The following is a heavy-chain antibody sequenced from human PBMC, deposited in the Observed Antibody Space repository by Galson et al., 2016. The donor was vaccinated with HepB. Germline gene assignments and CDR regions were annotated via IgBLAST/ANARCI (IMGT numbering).Heavy chain of an antibody. V-gene: IGHV3-48*02. CDR1: GFTFSSYS. J-gene: IGHJ6*03. Sequence: SLRLSCAASGFTFSSYSMNWVRQAPGKGLEWVSYISSSSSTIYYADSVKGRFTISRDNAKNSLYLQMNSLRDEDTAVYYCARAVPDYGDYLRGLGYYYYMDVWGKGTTVTVSS. D-gene: IGHD4-17*01. CDR3: ARAVPDYGDYLRGLGYYYYMDV. CDR2: ISSSSSTI.